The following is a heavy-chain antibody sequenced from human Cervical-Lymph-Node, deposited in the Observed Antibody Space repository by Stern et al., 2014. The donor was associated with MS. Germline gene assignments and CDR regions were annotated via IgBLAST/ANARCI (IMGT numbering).Heavy chain of an antibody. Sequence: QVQLQESGPGLVKPSQTLSLTCTVSGGSISSGSYYWSWIRQPAGKGLEWIGRIYTSGSTNYNPSLKSRVTLSVDTSKKQFSLKLSSVTAADTAVYYCAREPGDGYKLFDYWGQGTLVTVSS. D-gene: IGHD5-24*01. CDR1: GGSISSGSYY. V-gene: IGHV4-61*02. CDR2: IYTSGST. CDR3: AREPGDGYKLFDY. J-gene: IGHJ4*02.